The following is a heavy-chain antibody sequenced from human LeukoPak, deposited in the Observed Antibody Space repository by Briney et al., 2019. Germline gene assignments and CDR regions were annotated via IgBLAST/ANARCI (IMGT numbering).Heavy chain of an antibody. J-gene: IGHJ3*02. V-gene: IGHV4-4*07. Sequence: SETLSLTCTVSGGSISSYYWSWIRQPAGKGLEWIGRIYTSGSTNYNPSLKSRVTVSVDTSKNQFSLKLSSVTAADTAVYYCARGMAARHAFDIWGQGTMVTVSS. CDR3: ARGMAARHAFDI. CDR2: IYTSGST. CDR1: GGSISSYY. D-gene: IGHD6-6*01.